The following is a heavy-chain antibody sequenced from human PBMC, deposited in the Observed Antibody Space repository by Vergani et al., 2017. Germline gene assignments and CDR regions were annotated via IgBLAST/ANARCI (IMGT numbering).Heavy chain of an antibody. CDR1: GGSMSGYY. J-gene: IGHJ5*02. CDR3: GRVSDFYGLGSRLLDL. Sequence: QVRLQESGPGLVKPSETLSLTCSVSGGSMSGYYWSWIRQPPGKELELIGDMYHSGSTNYNPSLETRVTISGDTSKNQFSLKLNSVTAADTAVYYCGRVSDFYGLGSRLLDLWGQGILVTVSS. CDR2: MYHSGST. V-gene: IGHV4-59*01. D-gene: IGHD3-10*01.